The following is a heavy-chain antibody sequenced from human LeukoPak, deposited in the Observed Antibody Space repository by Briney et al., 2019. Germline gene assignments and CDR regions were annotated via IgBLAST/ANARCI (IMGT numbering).Heavy chain of an antibody. CDR2: IIPIFGTA. CDR1: GGTFSSYA. CDR3: ARDHSGWPSKY. V-gene: IGHV1-69*05. D-gene: IGHD6-19*01. J-gene: IGHJ4*02. Sequence: GASVKVFCKASGGTFSSYAISWVRQAPGQGLEWMGGIIPIFGTANYAQKFQGRVTITTDESTSTAYMELSSLRSEDTAVYYCARDHSGWPSKYWGQGTLVTVSS.